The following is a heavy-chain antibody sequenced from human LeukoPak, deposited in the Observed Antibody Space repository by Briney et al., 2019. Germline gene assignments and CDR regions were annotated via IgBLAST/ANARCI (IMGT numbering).Heavy chain of an antibody. CDR2: ISNNGGYT. V-gene: IGHV3-23*01. CDR1: GFTFSSSA. J-gene: IGHJ4*02. D-gene: IGHD3-10*01. CDR3: VVDLSGSADY. Sequence: GGSLRLSCAASGFTFSSSAMSWVRQAPGKGLEWVSAISNNGGYTYYADSVQGRFTISRDNAKNTLYLQMNSLRTEDSALYYCVVDLSGSADYWGQGTLVTVSS.